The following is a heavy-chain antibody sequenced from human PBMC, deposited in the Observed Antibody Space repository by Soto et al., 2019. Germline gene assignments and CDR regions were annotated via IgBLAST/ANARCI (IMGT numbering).Heavy chain of an antibody. CDR1: GYSFTSYW. V-gene: IGHV5-10-1*01. D-gene: IGHD6-19*01. Sequence: GESLKISCKGSGYSFTSYWISWVRQMPGKGLEWMGRIDPSDSYTNYSPSFQGHVTISADKSISTAYLQWSSLKASDTAMYYCARSDGKQWLVTDYWGQGTLVTVSS. CDR2: IDPSDSYT. J-gene: IGHJ4*02. CDR3: ARSDGKQWLVTDY.